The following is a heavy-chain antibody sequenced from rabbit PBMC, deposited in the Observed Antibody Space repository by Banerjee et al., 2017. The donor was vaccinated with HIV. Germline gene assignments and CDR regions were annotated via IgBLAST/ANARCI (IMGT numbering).Heavy chain of an antibody. CDR1: GFSFSNQYV. CDR3: AREGYGYGGMDL. J-gene: IGHJ6*01. D-gene: IGHD6-1*01. V-gene: IGHV1S45*01. Sequence: QEPLEESGVALVKPEGSLTLPCTASGFSFSNQYVLCWVRQAPGKGLEWIACINTNSGNAVYASWAKGTFTISKTSSTTVTLQMTSLTAADTATYFCAREGYGYGGMDLWGQGTLVTVS. CDR2: INTNSGNA.